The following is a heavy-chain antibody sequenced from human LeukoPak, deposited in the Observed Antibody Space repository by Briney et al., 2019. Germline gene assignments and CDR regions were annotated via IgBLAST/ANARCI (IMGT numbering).Heavy chain of an antibody. CDR2: IYYRGST. J-gene: IGHJ6*02. Sequence: PSETLSLTCTVSGGSISSSDYFWGWIRQPPGKGLEWIGTIYYRGSTYYNPSLKSRVTISVDTSKNQFSLKLNSVTAADTAVYYCATGKWSIGRRLYEVTYYYYYGMDVWGQGTTVTVSS. V-gene: IGHV4-39*01. CDR3: ATGKWSIGRRLYEVTYYYYYGMDV. D-gene: IGHD2-15*01. CDR1: GGSISSSDYF.